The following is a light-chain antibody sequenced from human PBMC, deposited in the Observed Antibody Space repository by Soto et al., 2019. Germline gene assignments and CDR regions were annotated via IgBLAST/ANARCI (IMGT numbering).Light chain of an antibody. V-gene: IGKV3-20*01. Sequence: EIVLTQSPATLSLSPGERATLSCRASQSVSSNLAWYQQRRGQAPRLLIYGASSRATGIPDRFSGSGSGTDFTLTISRLEPEDFAVYYCQQYGSSPITFGQGTRLEIK. J-gene: IGKJ5*01. CDR1: QSVSSN. CDR3: QQYGSSPIT. CDR2: GAS.